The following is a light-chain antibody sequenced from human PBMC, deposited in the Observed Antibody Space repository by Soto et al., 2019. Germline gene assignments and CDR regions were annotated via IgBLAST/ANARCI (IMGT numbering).Light chain of an antibody. CDR3: QHFSTSPPWT. Sequence: EIVLTQSPGTLSLSPGERATLSCRASQSVSSDNLAWYQQKPGQAPRVLIYGTSSRANGIPDRFSGSGYGKDFTLTISRLELEDFEVFYCQHFSTSPPWTFGKGPKVDTK. V-gene: IGKV3-20*01. CDR1: QSVSSDN. CDR2: GTS. J-gene: IGKJ1*01.